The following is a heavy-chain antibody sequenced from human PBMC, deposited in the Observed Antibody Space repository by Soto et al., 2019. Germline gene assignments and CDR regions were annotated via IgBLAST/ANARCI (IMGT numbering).Heavy chain of an antibody. CDR2: IIPIFGTA. D-gene: IGHD6-6*01. J-gene: IGHJ6*02. CDR1: GGTFSSYA. Sequence: GASVKVSCKASGGTFSSYAISWVRQAPGQGLEWMGGIIPIFGTANYAQKFQGRVMITADESTSTAYMELSSLRSEDTAVYYCARSIAALSDYYYYGMDVWGQGTTVTVSS. V-gene: IGHV1-69*13. CDR3: ARSIAALSDYYYYGMDV.